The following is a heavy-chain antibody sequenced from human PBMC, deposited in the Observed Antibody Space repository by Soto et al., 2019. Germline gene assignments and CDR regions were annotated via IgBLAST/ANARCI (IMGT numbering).Heavy chain of an antibody. CDR3: AKDPFPYYYDSSGYWRYFDY. CDR2: ISGSGGGT. J-gene: IGHJ4*02. V-gene: IGHV3-23*01. D-gene: IGHD3-22*01. CDR1: GFTFSSYA. Sequence: GGSLRLSCAASGFTFSSYAMSWVRQAPGKGLEWVSAISGSGGGTYYADSVKGRFTISRDNSKNTLYLQMNSLRAEDTAVYYCAKDPFPYYYDSSGYWRYFDYWGQGTLVTVSS.